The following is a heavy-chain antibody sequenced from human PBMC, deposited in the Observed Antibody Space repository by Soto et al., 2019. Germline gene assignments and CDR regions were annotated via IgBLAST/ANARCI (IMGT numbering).Heavy chain of an antibody. Sequence: GGSLRLSCAASGFTFSSYAMHWVRQAPGKGLEWVAVISYDGSNKYYADSVKGRFTISRDNSKNTLYLQMNSLRAEDTAVYYCARDSGWGSGSKFGFDPWGQGTLVTVSS. J-gene: IGHJ5*02. CDR1: GFTFSSYA. CDR3: ARDSGWGSGSKFGFDP. D-gene: IGHD3-10*01. CDR2: ISYDGSNK. V-gene: IGHV3-30-3*01.